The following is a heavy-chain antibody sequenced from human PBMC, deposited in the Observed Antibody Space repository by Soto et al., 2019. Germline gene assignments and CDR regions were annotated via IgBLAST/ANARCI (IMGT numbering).Heavy chain of an antibody. CDR3: ARDYLGMGSIAAAGRPDFDY. CDR2: ISAYNGNT. J-gene: IGHJ4*02. CDR1: GYTFTSYG. Sequence: ASVKVSCKASGYTFTSYGISWVGQAPGQGLEWMGWISAYNGNTNYAQKLQGRVTMTTDTSTSTAYMELRSLRSDDTAVYYCARDYLGMGSIAAAGRPDFDYWGQGTLVTVSS. D-gene: IGHD6-13*01. V-gene: IGHV1-18*01.